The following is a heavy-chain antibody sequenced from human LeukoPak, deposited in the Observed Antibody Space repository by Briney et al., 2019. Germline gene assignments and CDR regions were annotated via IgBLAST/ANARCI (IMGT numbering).Heavy chain of an antibody. CDR2: ISYNGDT. CDR1: GGSISSSY. J-gene: IGHJ3*02. CDR3: ARHGGQQLAQDAFDI. V-gene: IGHV4-59*08. D-gene: IGHD6-13*01. Sequence: SETLSLTCTVSGGSISSSYWSWIRQPPGKALAWIGHISYNGDTNYNPFLKSRVTISIDTSKNQFSLRLSSLTAADSAVYYCARHGGQQLAQDAFDIWGLGTVVTVSS.